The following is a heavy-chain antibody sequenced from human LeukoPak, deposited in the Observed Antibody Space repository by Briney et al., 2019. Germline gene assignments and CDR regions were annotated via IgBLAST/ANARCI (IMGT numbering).Heavy chain of an antibody. J-gene: IGHJ4*02. CDR1: GFTFSSNW. D-gene: IGHD3-9*01. CDR2: INQDGTEK. Sequence: PGGSLRLSCAAYGFTFSSNWMSWVRQAPGKGLEWVANINQDGTEKYYVDYVKGRFTISRDNAKNSLYLQMNSLRAEDTAVYYCAKASDFDWLLYFDYWGQGTLVTVSS. V-gene: IGHV3-7*03. CDR3: AKASDFDWLLYFDY.